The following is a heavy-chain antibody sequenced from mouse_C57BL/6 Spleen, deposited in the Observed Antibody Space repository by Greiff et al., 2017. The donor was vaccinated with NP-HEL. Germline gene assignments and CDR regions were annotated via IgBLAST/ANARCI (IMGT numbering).Heavy chain of an antibody. J-gene: IGHJ2*01. Sequence: VQLQESGAELVKPGASVKISCKASGYAFSSYWMNWVKQRPGKGLEWIGQIYPGDGDTNYNGKFKGKATLTADTSSSTAYMQLSSLTSEDSAVYFCARYYYGSSGEYWGQGTTLTVSS. CDR1: GYAFSSYW. D-gene: IGHD1-1*01. V-gene: IGHV1-80*01. CDR3: ARYYYGSSGEY. CDR2: IYPGDGDT.